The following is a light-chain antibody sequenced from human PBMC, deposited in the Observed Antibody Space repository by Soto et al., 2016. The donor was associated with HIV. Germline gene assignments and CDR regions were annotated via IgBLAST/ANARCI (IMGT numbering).Light chain of an antibody. CDR3: QQYVTYPWT. V-gene: IGKV1-5*01. J-gene: IGKJ1*01. CDR1: QTINNW. Sequence: DIQMTQSPSTLSASVGDTVTITCRASQTINNWLAWYQQKPGKAPKLLIYAASSLQSGVPSRFGGSASDTVFTLTISSLQPDDSATYYCQQYVTYPWTFGQGTRWKSN. CDR2: AAS.